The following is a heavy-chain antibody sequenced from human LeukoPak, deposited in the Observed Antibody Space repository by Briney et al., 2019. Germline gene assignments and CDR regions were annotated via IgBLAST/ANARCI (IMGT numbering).Heavy chain of an antibody. CDR3: ARDRGYSSFPADFDY. D-gene: IGHD6-13*01. CDR1: GFTVSSNY. V-gene: IGHV3-66*02. J-gene: IGHJ4*02. Sequence: PGGSLRLSCAASGFTVSSNYMSWVRQAPGKGLEWVSVIYSGGSTYYSDSVKGRFTISRDNSKNTLYLQMNSLRAEDTAVYYCARDRGYSSFPADFDYWGQGTLVTVSS. CDR2: IYSGGST.